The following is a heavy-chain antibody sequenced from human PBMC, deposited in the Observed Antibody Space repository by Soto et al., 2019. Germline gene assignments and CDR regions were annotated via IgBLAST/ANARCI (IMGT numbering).Heavy chain of an antibody. V-gene: IGHV3-23*01. J-gene: IGHJ6*04. Sequence: GGSLRLSCAASGFTFSTYAMSWVRQAAGKGLEWVSTISGGGSTYYAESVKGRFTISRDNSKNTLYLQMNSLRAEDTAVYYCAKGRKGYDFWSGYPGVLDVWGKGTTVTVSS. D-gene: IGHD3-3*01. CDR1: GFTFSTYA. CDR2: ISGGGST. CDR3: AKGRKGYDFWSGYPGVLDV.